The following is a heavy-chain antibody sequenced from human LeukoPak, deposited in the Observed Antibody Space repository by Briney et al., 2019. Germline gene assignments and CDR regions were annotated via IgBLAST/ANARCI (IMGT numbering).Heavy chain of an antibody. Sequence: GGSLRLSCAASGFTFSSYWMHWVRQAPGKGLVWVSRISDGGSTTTYADSVKGRFTVSRDNAKNTLYLQMNGLRAEDTAVYYCSRSAYYDGSGNYYDYWGQGTLVTVSS. V-gene: IGHV3-74*01. CDR1: GFTFSSYW. J-gene: IGHJ4*02. D-gene: IGHD3-22*01. CDR2: ISDGGSTT. CDR3: SRSAYYDGSGNYYDY.